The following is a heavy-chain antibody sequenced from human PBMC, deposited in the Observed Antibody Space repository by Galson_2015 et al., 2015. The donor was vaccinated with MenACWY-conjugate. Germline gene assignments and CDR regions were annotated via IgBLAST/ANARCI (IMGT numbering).Heavy chain of an antibody. Sequence: SLRLPCAASGFTFSNYDMHWVRDARGKGLEWVSGISTGGDTYYSGSVKGRFTISRENAKNSLYLQMDSLRPGDTAIYYCVRGFLSRDKWNGLGLDVWGKGTTVIVSS. J-gene: IGHJ6*04. CDR2: ISTGGDT. V-gene: IGHV3-13*01. CDR1: GFTFSNYD. CDR3: VRGFLSRDKWNGLGLDV. D-gene: IGHD1-20*01.